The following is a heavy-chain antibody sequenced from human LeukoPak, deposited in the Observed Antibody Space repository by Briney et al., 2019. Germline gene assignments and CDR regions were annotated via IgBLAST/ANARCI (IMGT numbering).Heavy chain of an antibody. D-gene: IGHD1-7*01. V-gene: IGHV4-34*01. Sequence: SETLSLTCAVYGGSFSGYYWSWIRQPPGKGLEWIGEINHSGSTNYNPSLKSRVTISVDTSKNQFSLKLSSVTAADTAVYYCARAHQRNYAVYWGQGTLVTVSS. J-gene: IGHJ4*02. CDR3: ARAHQRNYAVY. CDR1: GGSFSGYY. CDR2: INHSGST.